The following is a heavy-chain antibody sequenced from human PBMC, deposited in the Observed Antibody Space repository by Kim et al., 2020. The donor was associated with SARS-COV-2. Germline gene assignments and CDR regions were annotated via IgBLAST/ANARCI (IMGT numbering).Heavy chain of an antibody. Sequence: GGSLRLSCAASGFNFRSYSMNWVRQAPGKGLEWVSYIRSSSTTIYYADSVKGRFTISRDNAKNSLYLQMNSLRDEDTAVYYCAREREYYYDSSSYYYDNAFDIWGQGTMVTVSS. CDR1: GFNFRSYS. J-gene: IGHJ3*02. V-gene: IGHV3-48*02. D-gene: IGHD3-22*01. CDR3: AREREYYYDSSSYYYDNAFDI. CDR2: IRSSSTTI.